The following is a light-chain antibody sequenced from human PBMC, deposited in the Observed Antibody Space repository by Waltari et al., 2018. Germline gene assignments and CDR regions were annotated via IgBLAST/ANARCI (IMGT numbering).Light chain of an antibody. CDR1: QCVSSN. Sequence: EIVMTQSPATLSVSPGERATLSCRATQCVSSNLAGFQQKPGQAPRLFIYGASTRATGIPARFSGSGSGTEFTLTISSLQSEDFAVYYCQQYNNWPPWTFGQGTKVEIK. CDR3: QQYNNWPPWT. J-gene: IGKJ1*01. V-gene: IGKV3-15*01. CDR2: GAS.